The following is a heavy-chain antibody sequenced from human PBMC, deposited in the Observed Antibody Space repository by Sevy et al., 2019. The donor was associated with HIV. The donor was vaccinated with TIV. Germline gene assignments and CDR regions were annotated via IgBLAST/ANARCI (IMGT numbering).Heavy chain of an antibody. CDR3: AKLKAAAAPYYFDY. D-gene: IGHD6-13*01. Sequence: GGSLRLSCAASGFTFSSYAMSWVRQAPGKGLEWVSAISGSVGGTYYADSVKGRFTISRDNSKNTLYLKMNSLRAEDTAVYYCAKLKAAAAPYYFDYWGQGTLVTVSS. J-gene: IGHJ4*02. CDR2: ISGSVGGT. CDR1: GFTFSSYA. V-gene: IGHV3-23*01.